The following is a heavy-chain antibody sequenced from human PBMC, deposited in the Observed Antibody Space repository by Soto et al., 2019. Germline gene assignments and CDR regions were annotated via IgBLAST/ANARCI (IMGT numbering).Heavy chain of an antibody. CDR1: GYTLSELS. Sequence: QLQLRQSGAEVKKPGASLKVSCKVSGYTLSELSMHWVRQAAGKGLEWMGGFDPEAREIVYGQNFQGRVTMTEDRSTDTAYLELSSLTSEDTAVYYCATDLTYMVAGEYYLYYWGQGTAVTVSS. D-gene: IGHD2-15*01. CDR3: ATDLTYMVAGEYYLYY. CDR2: FDPEAREI. J-gene: IGHJ4*02. V-gene: IGHV1-24*01.